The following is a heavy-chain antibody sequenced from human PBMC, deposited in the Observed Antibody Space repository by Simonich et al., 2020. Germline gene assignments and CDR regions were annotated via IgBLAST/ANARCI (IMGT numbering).Heavy chain of an antibody. D-gene: IGHD2-15*01. V-gene: IGHV1-18*01. J-gene: IGHJ4*02. Sequence: QVQLVQSGAEVKKPGASVKVSCKASGYTFTSYGISWLRQAPGQGLEWMGGISAYNGNTNYAHKLQGRVTMTTDTSTSTAYMELRSLRSDDTAVYYCARASRGTWWYYYFDYWGQGTLVTVSS. CDR3: ARASRGTWWYYYFDY. CDR2: ISAYNGNT. CDR1: GYTFTSYG.